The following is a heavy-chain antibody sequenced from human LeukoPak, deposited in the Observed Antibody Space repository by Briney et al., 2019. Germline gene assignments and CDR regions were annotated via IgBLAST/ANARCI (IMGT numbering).Heavy chain of an antibody. D-gene: IGHD4-23*01. J-gene: IGHJ3*02. Sequence: SQTLSLTCTVSGGSISGGSYYWSWIRQPAGKGLEWIGRIYTSGSTNYNPSLKSRVTISVDTSKNQFSLKLSSVTAADTAVYYCARDVRVYGGNSGALDIWGQGTMVTVSS. CDR3: ARDVRVYGGNSGALDI. V-gene: IGHV4-61*02. CDR1: GGSISGGSYY. CDR2: IYTSGST.